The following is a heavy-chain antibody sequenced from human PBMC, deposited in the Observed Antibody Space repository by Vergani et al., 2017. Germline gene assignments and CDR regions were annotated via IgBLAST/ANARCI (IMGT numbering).Heavy chain of an antibody. CDR3: GGSVRINWFDP. D-gene: IGHD3-10*01. CDR2: ISYDGSNK. Sequence: VQLVESGGGLVQPGGSLKLSCAASGFTFSSYGMHWVRQAPGKGLEWVAVISYDGSNKYYADSVKGRFTISRDNSKNTLYLQMNSLRAEDTAVYYCGGSVRINWFDPWGQGTLVTVSS. V-gene: IGHV3-30*03. J-gene: IGHJ5*02. CDR1: GFTFSSYG.